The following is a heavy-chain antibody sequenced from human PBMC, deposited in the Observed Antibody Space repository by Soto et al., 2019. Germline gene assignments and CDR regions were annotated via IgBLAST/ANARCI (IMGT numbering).Heavy chain of an antibody. V-gene: IGHV4-39*01. Sequence: SGTLSLTCTVSGGSISSGSYCWGWVRQPPGKGLEWIGTIYYIGSTYYNPSLKSRVTISVDTSKNQFSLKLSSVTAADTAVYYCARHYDILTGYYTPLEYWGQGTLVTVSS. CDR1: GGSISSGSYC. D-gene: IGHD3-9*01. J-gene: IGHJ4*02. CDR3: ARHYDILTGYYTPLEY. CDR2: IYYIGST.